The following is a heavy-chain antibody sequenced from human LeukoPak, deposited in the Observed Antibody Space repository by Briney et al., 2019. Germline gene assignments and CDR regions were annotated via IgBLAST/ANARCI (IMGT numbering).Heavy chain of an antibody. CDR3: ARSADYSNSLEY. CDR2: IYYSGST. Sequence: SETLSLTCTVSGGSISSSSYYWGWIRQPPGKGLEWIVSIYYSGSTYYNPSLKSRVTMSGDTSKNQFSLKVSSVTAADTAVYYCARSADYSNSLEYWGQGTLVTVSS. CDR1: GGSISSSSYY. D-gene: IGHD4-11*01. V-gene: IGHV4-39*07. J-gene: IGHJ4*02.